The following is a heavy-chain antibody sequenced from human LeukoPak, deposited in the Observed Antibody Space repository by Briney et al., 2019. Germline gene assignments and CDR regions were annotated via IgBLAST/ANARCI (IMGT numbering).Heavy chain of an antibody. J-gene: IGHJ4*02. CDR2: IYYSGST. D-gene: IGHD5-18*01. CDR1: GGSISSYY. CDR3: ARDINRHSYGFMLDY. Sequence: SETLSLTCTVSGGSISSYYWSWIRQPPGKRLEWIGYIYYSGSTNYNPSLKSRVTISVDTSKNQFSLKLSSVTAADTAVYYCARDINRHSYGFMLDYWGQGTLVTVSS. V-gene: IGHV4-59*01.